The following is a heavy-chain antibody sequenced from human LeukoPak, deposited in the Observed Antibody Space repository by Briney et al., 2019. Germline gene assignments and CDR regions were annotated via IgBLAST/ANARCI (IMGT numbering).Heavy chain of an antibody. J-gene: IGHJ6*02. D-gene: IGHD1-1*01. CDR3: ARMSTGTHYYYGMDV. CDR1: GGSISSYY. CDR2: IYYSGST. V-gene: IGHV4-59*08. Sequence: SETLSLTCTVSGGSISSYYWSWIRQPPGKGLEWIGYIYYSGSTNYNPSLKSRVTISVDTSKNRFSLKLSSVTAADTAVYYCARMSTGTHYYYGMDVWGQGTTVTVSS.